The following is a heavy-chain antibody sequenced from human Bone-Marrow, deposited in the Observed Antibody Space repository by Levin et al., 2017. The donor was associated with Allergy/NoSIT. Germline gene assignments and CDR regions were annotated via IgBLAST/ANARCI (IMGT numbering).Heavy chain of an antibody. J-gene: IGHJ5*02. CDR1: GGSLNDFY. V-gene: IGHV4-34*01. Sequence: TSETLSLTCAVYGGSLNDFYWSWIRQPPGKGLEWIGEINQSGGSNYNPSLKSRVTMSVDTSKNQFSLKLNSVTAADTAVYYCARGRFLDWYGWFDPWGQGTLVTVSS. CDR3: ARGRFLDWYGWFDP. CDR2: INQSGGS. D-gene: IGHD3/OR15-3a*01.